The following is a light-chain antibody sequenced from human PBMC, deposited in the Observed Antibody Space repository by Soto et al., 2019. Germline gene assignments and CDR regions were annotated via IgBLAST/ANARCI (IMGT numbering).Light chain of an antibody. Sequence: EVGLSQSPGSLYLYPGERGTLSCRASQSVSSNFLAWYQQKPGQAPRLLIYGASSRASGIPDRFSGSGSGTDFTLTISRLEPEDFAVYYCQQYGSSPLTFGGGTKVDIK. CDR3: QQYGSSPLT. V-gene: IGKV3-20*01. CDR1: QSVSSNF. CDR2: GAS. J-gene: IGKJ4*01.